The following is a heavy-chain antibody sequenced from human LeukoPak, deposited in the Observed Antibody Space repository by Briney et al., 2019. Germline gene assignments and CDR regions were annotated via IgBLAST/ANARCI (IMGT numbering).Heavy chain of an antibody. D-gene: IGHD3-9*01. CDR1: GGSVSSGSYY. CDR2: IYTGGIT. CDR3: ARSGLRYFDWSIV. V-gene: IGHV4-61*09. Sequence: SETLSLTCTVSGGSVSSGSYYWNWIRQPAGKGLEWIGQIYTGGITNYNPPLKSRVTISVDTSKNHFSLKLSSVTAADTAVYYCARSGLRYFDWSIVWGQGTLVTVSS. J-gene: IGHJ4*02.